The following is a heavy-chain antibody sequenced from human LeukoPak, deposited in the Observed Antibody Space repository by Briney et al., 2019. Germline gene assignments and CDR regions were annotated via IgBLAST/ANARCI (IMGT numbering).Heavy chain of an antibody. CDR1: GFTFIRYW. CDR3: ARVGYSSSSFDY. CDR2: VKPDGSEK. J-gene: IGHJ4*02. D-gene: IGHD6-6*01. V-gene: IGHV3-7*01. Sequence: GGFLRLSCAASGFTFIRYWMSWVRQAPGKGLEWVANVKPDGSEKHYVDSLKGRFTISRDNAKNSAYLQMSSLTAEDTAVYYCARVGYSSSSFDYWGQGTLVIVSS.